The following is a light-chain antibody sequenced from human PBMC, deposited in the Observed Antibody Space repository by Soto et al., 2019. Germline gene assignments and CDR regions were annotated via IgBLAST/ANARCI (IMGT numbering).Light chain of an antibody. CDR1: QSVTTN. CDR2: GAS. CDR3: QQYNNWPPLS. Sequence: EIVLTQSPATLSLSQGERATLSCRASQSVTTNLAWYQQKPGQAPTLLIYGASTRATGIPARFSGSGSGTEFTLTISSLQSEDFAVYYCQQYNNWPPLSFGQGTRLEI. V-gene: IGKV3-15*01. J-gene: IGKJ5*01.